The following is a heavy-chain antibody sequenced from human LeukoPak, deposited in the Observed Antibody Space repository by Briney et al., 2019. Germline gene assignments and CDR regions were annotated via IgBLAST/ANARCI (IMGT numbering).Heavy chain of an antibody. V-gene: IGHV4-4*07. J-gene: IGHJ6*03. CDR2: IYTSGST. Sequence: SETLSLTCTVSGGSISSYYWSWIRQPAGKGLEWIGRIYTSGSTNYNPSLKSRVAMSVDTSKNQFSLKLSSVTAADTAVYYCARDPLKADCSSTICGGYMDVWGKGTTVIVSS. CDR3: ARDPLKADCSSTICGGYMDV. D-gene: IGHD2-2*01. CDR1: GGSISSYY.